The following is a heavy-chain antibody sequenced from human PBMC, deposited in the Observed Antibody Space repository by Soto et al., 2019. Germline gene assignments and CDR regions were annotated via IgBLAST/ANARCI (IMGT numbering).Heavy chain of an antibody. Sequence: ASVKVSCKASGYTFTSYGISWVRQAPGQGLEWMGWISAYNGNTNYAQKLQGRVTMTTDTSTSTAYMELRSLRSDDTAVYYCARETNQLPHGNLYYYHVMDVWGQGTTVPVSS. J-gene: IGHJ6*02. CDR2: ISAYNGNT. D-gene: IGHD2-2*01. CDR3: ARETNQLPHGNLYYYHVMDV. CDR1: GYTFTSYG. V-gene: IGHV1-18*01.